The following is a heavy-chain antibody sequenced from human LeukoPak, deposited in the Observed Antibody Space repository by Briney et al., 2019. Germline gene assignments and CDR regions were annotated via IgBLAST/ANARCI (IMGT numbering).Heavy chain of an antibody. D-gene: IGHD4-17*01. CDR1: GFTFSSYA. CDR3: AKDLGDYGDYTFDY. Sequence: PGGSLRLSCAASGFTFSSYAMSWVRQAPGKGLEWVSAISGSGGSTYYADSAKGRFTISRDNSKNTLYLQMNSLRAEDKAVYYCAKDLGDYGDYTFDYWGQGTLVTVSS. V-gene: IGHV3-23*01. CDR2: ISGSGGST. J-gene: IGHJ4*02.